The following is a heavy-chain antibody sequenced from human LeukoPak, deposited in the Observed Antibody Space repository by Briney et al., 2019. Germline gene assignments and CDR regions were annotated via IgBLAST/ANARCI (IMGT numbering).Heavy chain of an antibody. Sequence: GGSLRLSCAASGFTFSSYGMHWVRQAPGKGLEWVALIRYDGSHEYYADSVKGRFTISRDNTKNLVFLQMDNLRVEDTAVYYCAKAVVAADSFEYWGQGTQVIVSS. J-gene: IGHJ4*02. CDR2: IRYDGSHE. CDR1: GFTFSSYG. V-gene: IGHV3-30*02. CDR3: AKAVVAADSFEY. D-gene: IGHD2-15*01.